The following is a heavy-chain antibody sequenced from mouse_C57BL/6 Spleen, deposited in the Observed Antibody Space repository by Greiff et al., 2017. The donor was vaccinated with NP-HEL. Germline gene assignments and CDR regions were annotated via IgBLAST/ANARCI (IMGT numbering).Heavy chain of an antibody. CDR1: GYAFSSSW. V-gene: IGHV1-82*01. Sequence: VQVVESGPELVKPGASVKISCKASGYAFSSSWMNWVTQRPGKGLEWIGRIYPGDGDTNYNGKFKGKATLTADKSSSTAYMQLSSLTSEDSAVYFCARGYDYHYYAMDYWGQGTSVTVSS. CDR3: ARGYDYHYYAMDY. D-gene: IGHD2-4*01. CDR2: IYPGDGDT. J-gene: IGHJ4*01.